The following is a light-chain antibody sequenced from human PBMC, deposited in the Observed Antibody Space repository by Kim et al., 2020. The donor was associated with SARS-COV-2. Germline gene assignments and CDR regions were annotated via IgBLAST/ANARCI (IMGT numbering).Light chain of an antibody. J-gene: IGKJ1*01. V-gene: IGKV3-20*01. CDR3: QQYSSSPAT. CDR2: GAS. CDR1: QSVSNNY. Sequence: SPGERATRSCRASQSVSNNYLAWYQQKPGQAPRLLIYGASSRATGIPDRFSGSGSGTDFTLTITRLEPEDFAVYYCQQYSSSPATFGQGTKVDIK.